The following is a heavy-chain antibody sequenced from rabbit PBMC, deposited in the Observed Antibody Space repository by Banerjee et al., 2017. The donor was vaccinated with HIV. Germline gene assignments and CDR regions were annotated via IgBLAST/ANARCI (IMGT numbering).Heavy chain of an antibody. Sequence: QEQLVESGGGLVQPEGSLPLTCTASGFSFSSSHYICWVRQAPGKGLEWIGCVYGGNSGTTYYASWAKGRFTISKTSSTTVTLQMTSLTAADTATYFCGRSSYAGYAGYGYGFNLWGPGTLAPS. CDR2: VYGGNSGTT. D-gene: IGHD7-1*01. CDR1: GFSFSSSHY. CDR3: GRSSYAGYAGYGYGFNL. V-gene: IGHV1S45*01. J-gene: IGHJ4*01.